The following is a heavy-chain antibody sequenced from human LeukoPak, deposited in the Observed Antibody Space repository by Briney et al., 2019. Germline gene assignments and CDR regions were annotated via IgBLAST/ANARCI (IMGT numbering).Heavy chain of an antibody. Sequence: GMSLRLSCAASGATLSPYGMHWVRQAPGKGVEWVAVISYEGGTQHYADSVKGRFIISRDNPRNTLYLQMNILRTEDTAVYYCAKEGTPQVSTWYDLWGQGTQVIVSS. V-gene: IGHV3-30*18. D-gene: IGHD3-10*01. CDR3: AKEGTPQVSTWYDL. J-gene: IGHJ5*02. CDR2: ISYEGGTQ. CDR1: GATLSPYG.